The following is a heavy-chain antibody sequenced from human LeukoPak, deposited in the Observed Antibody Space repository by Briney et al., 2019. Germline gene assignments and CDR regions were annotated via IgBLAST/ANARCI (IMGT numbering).Heavy chain of an antibody. CDR2: ISGSGGST. Sequence: PGGSLRVSCAASGFTFSSYAMSWVRQAPGKGLEWVSAISGSGGSTYYADSVKGRFTISRDNSKNTLYLQMNSLRAEDTVVYYCAREALLVRESTQSYYFDYWGQGTLVTVSS. CDR1: GFTFSSYA. V-gene: IGHV3-23*01. D-gene: IGHD3-10*01. J-gene: IGHJ4*02. CDR3: AREALLVRESTQSYYFDY.